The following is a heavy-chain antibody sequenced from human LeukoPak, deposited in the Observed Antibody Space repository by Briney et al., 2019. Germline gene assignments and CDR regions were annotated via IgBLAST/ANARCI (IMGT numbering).Heavy chain of an antibody. CDR2: IGSPGDT. D-gene: IGHD3-10*01. CDR3: AREDASGFDL. CDR1: GFTFSVYD. V-gene: IGHV3-13*01. J-gene: IGHJ2*01. Sequence: GGSLRLSCAASGFTFSVYDMHWVRQATGKGLEWVSAIGSPGDTYYPGSVKGRFTISRENAKNSLYPQMNSLRDGDTAVYYCAREDASGFDLWGRGTLVIVSS.